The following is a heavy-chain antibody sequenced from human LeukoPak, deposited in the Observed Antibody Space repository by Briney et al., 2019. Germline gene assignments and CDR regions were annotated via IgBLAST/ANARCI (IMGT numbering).Heavy chain of an antibody. V-gene: IGHV3-33*01. CDR1: GFTFSNYG. D-gene: IGHD5-18*01. CDR3: ARRSGYFY. Sequence: GRCLRLSCAASGFTFSNYGIHWVRRAPGKGLEWVALIWYDGSNKFYADSVKGRFTISRDNAKNSLSLQMNSLRAEETAVYYCARRSGYFYWGQGTLVTVSS. CDR2: IWYDGSNK. J-gene: IGHJ4*02.